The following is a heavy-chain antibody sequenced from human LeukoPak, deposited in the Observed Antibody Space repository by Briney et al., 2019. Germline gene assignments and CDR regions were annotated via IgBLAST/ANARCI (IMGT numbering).Heavy chain of an antibody. V-gene: IGHV3-23*01. J-gene: IGHJ4*02. Sequence: GGSLRLSCAASGFTFSSYAMSWVRQAPGKGLEWVSAISGSGGSTYYADSVKGRFTISRDNSKNTLYLQMNSLRAEDAAVYYCAKLAAVVPAALGDYWGQGTLVTVSS. CDR1: GFTFSSYA. D-gene: IGHD2-2*01. CDR3: AKLAAVVPAALGDY. CDR2: ISGSGGST.